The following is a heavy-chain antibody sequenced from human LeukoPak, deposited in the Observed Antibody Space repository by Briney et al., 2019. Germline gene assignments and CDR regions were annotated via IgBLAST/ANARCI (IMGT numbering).Heavy chain of an antibody. J-gene: IGHJ3*02. D-gene: IGHD3-16*02. V-gene: IGHV1-18*01. CDR1: GYTFTSYG. CDR3: ATPLYDYVWGSYRDAFDI. CDR2: ISAYNGNT. Sequence: ASVKVSCKASGYTFTSYGISWVRQAPGQGLEWMGWISAYNGNTNYAQKLQGRVTMTTDTSTSTAYMELRSLRSDDTAVYYCATPLYDYVWGSYRDAFDIWGQGTMVTVSS.